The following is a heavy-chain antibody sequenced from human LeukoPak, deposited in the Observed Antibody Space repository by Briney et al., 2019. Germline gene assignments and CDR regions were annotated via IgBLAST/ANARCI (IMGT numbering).Heavy chain of an antibody. Sequence: SETLSLTCAVYGGSFSGYYWSWIRQPPGKGLEWIGEINHSGSTNYNPSLKSRVTISVDTSKNQFSLKLSSVTAADTAVYYCARGQLLRFLEWLFPDYFDYWGQGTLVTASP. CDR3: ARGQLLRFLEWLFPDYFDY. D-gene: IGHD3-3*01. CDR1: GGSFSGYY. V-gene: IGHV4-34*01. J-gene: IGHJ4*02. CDR2: INHSGST.